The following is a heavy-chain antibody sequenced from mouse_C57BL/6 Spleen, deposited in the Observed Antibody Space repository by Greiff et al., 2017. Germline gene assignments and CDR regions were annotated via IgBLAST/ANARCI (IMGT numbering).Heavy chain of an antibody. J-gene: IGHJ4*01. CDR1: GYTFTSYW. D-gene: IGHD2-3*01. Sequence: QVQLQQPGAELVKPGASVKLSCKASGYTFTSYWMHWVKQRPGQGLEWIGMIHPNSGSTNYNEKFKSKATLTVDKSSSTAYMQLSSLTSEDSVVYYCARWLLYYAMDYWGQGTSVTVSS. CDR2: IHPNSGST. V-gene: IGHV1-64*01. CDR3: ARWLLYYAMDY.